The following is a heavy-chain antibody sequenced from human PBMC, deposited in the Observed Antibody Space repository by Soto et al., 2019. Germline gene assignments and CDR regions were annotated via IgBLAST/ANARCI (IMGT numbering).Heavy chain of an antibody. CDR1: GGTFNTYA. D-gene: IGHD3-10*01. CDR3: AREVQVHTPAFVY. V-gene: IGHV1-69*19. CDR2: ISPMFGAA. J-gene: IGHJ4*02. Sequence: QVQLVQSGAEMKKPGSSVKVSCQSSGGTFNTYAIHWVRQAPGQGPEWMGDISPMFGAANYAPEFQGRVTINANESTGTSYMQLSSLTSEDTALYFCAREVQVHTPAFVYWGQGTLVTVSS.